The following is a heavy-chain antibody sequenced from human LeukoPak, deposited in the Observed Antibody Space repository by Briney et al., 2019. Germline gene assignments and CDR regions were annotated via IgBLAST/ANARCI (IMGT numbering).Heavy chain of an antibody. CDR1: GGSLNGYY. CDR3: ARHVYGEGMVV. D-gene: IGHD4-17*01. J-gene: IGHJ6*04. V-gene: IGHV4-59*08. Sequence: SETLSLACTVSGGSLNGYYWGWIRQPPGKGLECIGYIHSSEGTAHNASLKSRLTISLDTSKNQFSLTLSSVTAADTAVYYCARHVYGEGMVVWGKGTTVTVSS. CDR2: IHSSEGT.